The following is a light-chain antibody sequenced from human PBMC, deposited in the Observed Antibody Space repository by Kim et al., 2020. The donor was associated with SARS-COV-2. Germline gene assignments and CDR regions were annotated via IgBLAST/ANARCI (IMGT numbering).Light chain of an antibody. CDR1: ITVFGNQG. Sequence: QTAAITCTGNITVFGNQGAAWVQQPQGPPPKPLSSRNNTRPSGISERFSASRSGNTASLTITGLQPEDEADYYCSALDSRLSANYVFGTGTKVTVL. V-gene: IGLV10-54*02. CDR3: SALDSRLSANYV. J-gene: IGLJ1*01. CDR2: RNN.